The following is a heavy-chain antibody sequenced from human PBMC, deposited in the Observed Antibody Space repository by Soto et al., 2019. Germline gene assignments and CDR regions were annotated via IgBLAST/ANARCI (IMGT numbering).Heavy chain of an antibody. V-gene: IGHV4-31*03. CDR2: IYYSGST. D-gene: IGHD2-15*01. J-gene: IGHJ3*02. Sequence: SETLSLTCTVSGGSISSGGYYWSWIRQHPGKGLEWIGYIYYSGSTYYNPSLKSRVTISVDTSKNQFSLKLSSVTAADTAVYYCARGVRGRYCSGGSCGSAFDIWGQGTMVTVSS. CDR1: GGSISSGGYY. CDR3: ARGVRGRYCSGGSCGSAFDI.